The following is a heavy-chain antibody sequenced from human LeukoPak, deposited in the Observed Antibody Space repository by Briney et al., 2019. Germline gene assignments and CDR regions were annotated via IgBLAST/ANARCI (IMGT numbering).Heavy chain of an antibody. J-gene: IGHJ3*02. CDR1: GGPVSGYY. Sequence: SETLSLTCAVSGGPVSGYYWSWIRQPPGKGPEWIGKISHSGSTNYHPSLKSRVTISVDTSTNQFSLNLSSVTAADTAVYYCARSANAFDIWGQGTMVTVSS. CDR3: ARSANAFDI. CDR2: ISHSGST. V-gene: IGHV4-34*01.